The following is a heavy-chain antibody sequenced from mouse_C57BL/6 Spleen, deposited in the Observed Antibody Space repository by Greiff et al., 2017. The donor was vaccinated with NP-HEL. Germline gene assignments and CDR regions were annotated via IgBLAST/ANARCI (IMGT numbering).Heavy chain of an antibody. CDR3: AGRRWFAD. J-gene: IGHJ3*01. V-gene: IGHV3-6*01. Sequence: DVQLQESGPGLVKPSQSLSLTCSVTGYSITSGYYWNWIRQFPGNKLEWMGYISYDGSNNYNPSLKNRISITRDTSKNQFFLKWNSVTTEDTATYYCAGRRWFADWGHRTLVTVSA. CDR2: ISYDGSN. CDR1: GYSITSGYY.